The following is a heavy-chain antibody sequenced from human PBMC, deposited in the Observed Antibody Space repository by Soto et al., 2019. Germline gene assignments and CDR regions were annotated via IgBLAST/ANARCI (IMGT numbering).Heavy chain of an antibody. Sequence: GGSLRLSCAASGFTFDDYAMHWVRQAPGKGLEWVSGISWNSGSIGYADSVKGRFTISRDNAKNSLYLQMNSLRAEDTALYYCAKERGYCSGGSCYPMTDAFDIWGQGTMVTVSS. CDR1: GFTFDDYA. J-gene: IGHJ3*02. V-gene: IGHV3-9*01. D-gene: IGHD2-15*01. CDR2: ISWNSGSI. CDR3: AKERGYCSGGSCYPMTDAFDI.